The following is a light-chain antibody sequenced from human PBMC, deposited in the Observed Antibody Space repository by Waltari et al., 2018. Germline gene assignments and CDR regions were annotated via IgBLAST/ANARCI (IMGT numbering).Light chain of an antibody. CDR3: SSYTSVNTVV. V-gene: IGLV2-14*03. CDR1: SSDVGPYNY. CDR2: DVS. J-gene: IGLJ2*01. Sequence: QSALTQPASVSGSPGQSITISCTGSSSDVGPYNYVSWYQHHPGKAPQLIISDVSDRPSGVSDRFSGSKSGNTASLSISGLRADDEANYYCSSYTSVNTVVFGGGTKVTVL.